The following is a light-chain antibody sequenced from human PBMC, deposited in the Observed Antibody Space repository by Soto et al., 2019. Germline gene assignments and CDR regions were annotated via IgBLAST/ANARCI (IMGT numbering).Light chain of an antibody. Sequence: DIQMTQSPSSLSVSVGDRVTITCRASQSITNYLNWYQQKPGKAPKLRVYAASSLQSGVPSRFSGNGSGTDFTLTISSLQPEDFASYYCQQSDSYPYTFGQGTKVEMK. V-gene: IGKV1-39*01. CDR3: QQSDSYPYT. CDR2: AAS. J-gene: IGKJ2*01. CDR1: QSITNY.